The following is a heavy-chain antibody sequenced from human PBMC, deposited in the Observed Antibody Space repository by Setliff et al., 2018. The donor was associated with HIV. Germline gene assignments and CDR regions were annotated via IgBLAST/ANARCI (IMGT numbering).Heavy chain of an antibody. CDR3: ATRPRIAARPFDY. V-gene: IGHV4-31*03. CDR1: GVSVGSGDYY. D-gene: IGHD6-6*01. CDR2: IFHSGDT. J-gene: IGHJ4*02. Sequence: PSETLSLTCSVSGVSVGSGDYYWHWIRQHPEKALEWIGYIFHSGDTYYNPSLKSRISMSVDTSKNQFSLELTSLAAAYTAVYYCATRPRIAARPFDYWGQGMLVTVS.